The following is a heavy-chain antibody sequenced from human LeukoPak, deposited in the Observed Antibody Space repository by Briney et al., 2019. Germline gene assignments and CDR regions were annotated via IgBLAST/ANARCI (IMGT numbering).Heavy chain of an antibody. Sequence: PGGSLRLSRAASGFTFSSYSMSWVRQAPGKGLEWVSSISSSSTYRYYAASVRGRFTISRDNAKNSLYLQMNSLRAEDTALYYCARGRYSGSYLLDYWGQGTLVTVSS. CDR2: ISSSSTYR. D-gene: IGHD1-26*01. V-gene: IGHV3-21*01. CDR1: GFTFSSYS. J-gene: IGHJ4*02. CDR3: ARGRYSGSYLLDY.